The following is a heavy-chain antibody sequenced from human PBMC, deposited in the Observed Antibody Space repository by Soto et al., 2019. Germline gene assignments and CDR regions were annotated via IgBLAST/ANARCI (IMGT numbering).Heavy chain of an antibody. D-gene: IGHD3-3*01. Sequence: SETLSLTCTVPGGSISSGDYYWSWIRQPPGKGLEWIGYIYYSGSTYYNPSLKSRVTISVDTSKNQFSLKLSSVTAADTAVYYRARERPYDFWSGYPGYYYYYYGMDVWGQGTTVNVSS. CDR2: IYYSGST. CDR3: ARERPYDFWSGYPGYYYYYYGMDV. J-gene: IGHJ6*02. V-gene: IGHV4-30-4*01. CDR1: GGSISSGDYY.